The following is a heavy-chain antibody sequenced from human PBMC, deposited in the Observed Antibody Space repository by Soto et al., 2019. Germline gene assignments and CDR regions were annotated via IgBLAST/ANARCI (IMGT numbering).Heavy chain of an antibody. CDR1: GFTFSSYW. J-gene: IGHJ4*02. CDR3: ARDGVGLLRGPAF. V-gene: IGHV3-7*04. CDR2: IKQDGSEQ. Sequence: GGSLRLSCEASGFTFSSYWMSWVRQAPGKGLEWVGNIKQDGSEQTYVDSVRGRFTISRDNAKNSLYLQMNSLRAEDTAVYYCARDGVGLLRGPAFWGQGTLVTVSS. D-gene: IGHD3-10*01.